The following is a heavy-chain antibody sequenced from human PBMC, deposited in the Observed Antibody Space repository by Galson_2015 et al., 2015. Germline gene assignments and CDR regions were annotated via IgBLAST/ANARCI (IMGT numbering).Heavy chain of an antibody. D-gene: IGHD4-17*01. CDR2: ISSSSSTI. V-gene: IGHV3-48*01. J-gene: IGHJ4*02. Sequence: SLRLSCAASGFTFSSYSMNWVRQAPGKGLEWVSYISSSSSTIYYADSVKGRFTISRDNAKNSLYLQMNSLRAEDTAVYYCAREMTTVTEKKIDYWGQGTLVTVSS. CDR1: GFTFSSYS. CDR3: AREMTTVTEKKIDY.